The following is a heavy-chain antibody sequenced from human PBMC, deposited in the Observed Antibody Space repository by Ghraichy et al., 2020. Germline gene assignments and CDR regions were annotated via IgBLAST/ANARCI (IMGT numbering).Heavy chain of an antibody. D-gene: IGHD4-23*01. Sequence: GGSLRLSCAASGFTFSNYWMHWVRQAPGKGLVWVLRINSDGSSTSHVDSVQGRFTISRDNAKNTLYLQMNSLRAEDTAVYYCARDFNAVGLDYWGQGTLVTVSS. CDR2: INSDGSST. J-gene: IGHJ4*02. CDR1: GFTFSNYW. V-gene: IGHV3-74*01. CDR3: ARDFNAVGLDY.